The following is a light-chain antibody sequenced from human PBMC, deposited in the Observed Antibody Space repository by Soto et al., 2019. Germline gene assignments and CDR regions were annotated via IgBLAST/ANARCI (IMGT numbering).Light chain of an antibody. CDR2: EVS. Sequence: QSVLTQPPSASGSPGQSVTISCTGTSSDVGGYNYVSWYQQHPGKAPKLMIYEVSKRPSGVPDRFSGSKSGNTASLTVSGLQAEDEADYYCSSYAGSNMGVFGTGT. CDR3: SSYAGSNMGV. J-gene: IGLJ1*01. CDR1: SSDVGGYNY. V-gene: IGLV2-8*01.